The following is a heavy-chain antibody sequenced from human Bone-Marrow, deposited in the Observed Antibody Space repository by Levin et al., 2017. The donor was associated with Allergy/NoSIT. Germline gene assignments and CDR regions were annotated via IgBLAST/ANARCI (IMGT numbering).Heavy chain of an antibody. CDR3: AKDLREIVRLLLIYALDV. CDR2: ISYAGTDK. D-gene: IGHD3-10*01. Sequence: QSGGSLRLSCEASGFIFSNYGMHWVRQAPGKGLEWVAFISYAGTDKHYADSVKGRFTVSRDSSKNTLYLQMDRLKPDDTAVYYCAKDLREIVRLLLIYALDVWGQGTTVTVSS. V-gene: IGHV3-30*18. CDR1: GFIFSNYG. J-gene: IGHJ6*02.